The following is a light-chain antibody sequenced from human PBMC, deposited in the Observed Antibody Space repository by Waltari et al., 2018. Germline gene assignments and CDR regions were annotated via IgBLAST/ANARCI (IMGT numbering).Light chain of an antibody. CDR3: QQYGSSVLYT. Sequence: VLTQSPGTLSLSPGESATLPCRASQSLTKRYLPWSQQKPGQAPRLLIYGASSRAAGIPDRFSGSGSGTDFTLTISRLEPEDFAVYYCQQYGSSVLYTFGQGTKLEIK. CDR1: QSLTKRY. CDR2: GAS. V-gene: IGKV3-20*01. J-gene: IGKJ2*01.